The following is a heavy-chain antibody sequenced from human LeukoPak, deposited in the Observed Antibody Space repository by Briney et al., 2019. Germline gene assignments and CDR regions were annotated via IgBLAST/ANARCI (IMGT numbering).Heavy chain of an antibody. J-gene: IGHJ3*02. V-gene: IGHV4-59*08. CDR2: IYYSGST. D-gene: IGHD6-6*01. CDR1: GGSISGYY. Sequence: PSETLSLTCTVSGGSISGYYRSWIRQPPGKGLEWIGYIYYSGSTNYNPSLKSRLTISIDTSENQFSLKLSSVTAADTAVYYCAREYSSSSGRRAFDIWGQGTMVTVSS. CDR3: AREYSSSSGRRAFDI.